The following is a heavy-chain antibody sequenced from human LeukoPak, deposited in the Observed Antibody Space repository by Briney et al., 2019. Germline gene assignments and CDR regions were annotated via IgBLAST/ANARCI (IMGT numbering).Heavy chain of an antibody. V-gene: IGHV4-34*01. CDR1: GGSFSGYY. Sequence: SETLSLTCAVYGGSFSGYYWSWIRQPPGKGLEWIGEINHSGSTNYNPSLKSRVTISVDTSKNQFSLKLSSVTAADTAVYYCARGRSFCSGGSCYSHWFDPWSQGTLVTVSS. CDR3: ARGRSFCSGGSCYSHWFDP. J-gene: IGHJ5*02. CDR2: INHSGST. D-gene: IGHD2-15*01.